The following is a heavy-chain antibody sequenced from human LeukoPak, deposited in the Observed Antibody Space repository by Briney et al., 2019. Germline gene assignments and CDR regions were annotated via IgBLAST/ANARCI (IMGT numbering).Heavy chain of an antibody. V-gene: IGHV3-21*01. J-gene: IGHJ4*02. Sequence: GGSLRLSCAASGFTFSRYEMNWVRQAPGKGLEWVSSISSSSSYTYYADSVKGRFTISRDNAKNSLYLQMNSLRAEDTAVYYCARAIAVAGPYYFDYWGQGTLVTVSS. D-gene: IGHD6-19*01. CDR1: GFTFSRYE. CDR2: ISSSSSYT. CDR3: ARAIAVAGPYYFDY.